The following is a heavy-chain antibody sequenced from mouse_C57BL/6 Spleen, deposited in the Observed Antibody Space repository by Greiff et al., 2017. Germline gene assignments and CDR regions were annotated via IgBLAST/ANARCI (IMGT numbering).Heavy chain of an antibody. V-gene: IGHV1-80*01. J-gene: IGHJ4*01. CDR1: GYAFSSYW. D-gene: IGHD1-1*02. Sequence: QVHVKQSGAELVKPGASVKISCKASGYAFSSYWMNWVKQRPGKGLEWIGQIYPGDGDTNYNGKFKGKATLTANKSSNTAYMQLSSLTSEDSAVYFCAKDYDYDAMDYWGQGTSVTVSS. CDR2: IYPGDGDT. CDR3: AKDYDYDAMDY.